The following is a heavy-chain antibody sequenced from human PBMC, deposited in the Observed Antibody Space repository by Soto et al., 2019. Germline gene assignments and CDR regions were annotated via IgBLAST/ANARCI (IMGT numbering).Heavy chain of an antibody. J-gene: IGHJ4*02. Sequence: QVQLQESGPGLVKPSQTLSLTCTVSGGSISSGGYYWSWIRQHPGKGLEWIGYIYYSGSTYYNPSLNSRVTISVDTSKHHFPLKLSSVPAADTAVYYCAPHTSSGYGPVDYWGQGTLVTVSS. D-gene: IGHD5-12*01. V-gene: IGHV4-31*03. CDR3: APHTSSGYGPVDY. CDR2: IYYSGST. CDR1: GGSISSGGYY.